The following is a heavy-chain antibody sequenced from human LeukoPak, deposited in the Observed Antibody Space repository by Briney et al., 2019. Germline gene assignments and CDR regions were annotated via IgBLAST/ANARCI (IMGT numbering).Heavy chain of an antibody. CDR3: ARGGIVGATILSNNWFDP. J-gene: IGHJ5*02. D-gene: IGHD1-26*01. Sequence: GASVKVSCKASGYTFTGYGISWVRQAPGQGLEWMGWISAYNGNTNYAQKLQGRVTMTTDTSTSTAYMELRSLRSDDTAVYYCARGGIVGATILSNNWFDPWGQGTLVTVSS. CDR2: ISAYNGNT. CDR1: GYTFTGYG. V-gene: IGHV1-18*01.